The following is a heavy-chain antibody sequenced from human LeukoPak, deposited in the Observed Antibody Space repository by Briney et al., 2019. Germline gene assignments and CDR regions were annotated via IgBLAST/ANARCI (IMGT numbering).Heavy chain of an antibody. CDR2: IIAYNGNT. D-gene: IGHD3-3*01. V-gene: IGHV1-18*04. CDR3: ARGPYYDFWSGYYVGPPDY. J-gene: IGHJ4*02. Sequence: ASVKVSCKASGYTFTSYYMHWVRQARGQGIVWMGWIIAYNGNTNYAQKLQGRVTMTTDTSTSTAYMELRSLRSDDTAVYYCARGPYYDFWSGYYVGPPDYWGQGTLVTVSS. CDR1: GYTFTSYY.